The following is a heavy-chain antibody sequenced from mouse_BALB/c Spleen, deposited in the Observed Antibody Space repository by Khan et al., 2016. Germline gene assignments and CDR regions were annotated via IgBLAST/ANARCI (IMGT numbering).Heavy chain of an antibody. CDR2: INSNGGST. J-gene: IGHJ4*01. V-gene: IGHV5-6-3*01. CDR3: ARVRQAVDY. Sequence: EVELVESGGGLVQPGGSLKLSCAASGFTFSTYAMSWVRQTLDKRLELVATINSNGGSTYYQDNVKGRFTISRDNAKNTLYLQMSSLKSEDTAMYYCARVRQAVDYWGQGTSVTVSS. CDR1: GFTFSTYA.